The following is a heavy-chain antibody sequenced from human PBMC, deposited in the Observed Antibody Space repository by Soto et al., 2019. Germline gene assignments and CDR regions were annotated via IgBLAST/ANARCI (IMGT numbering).Heavy chain of an antibody. CDR3: ARAPGRILALLP. V-gene: IGHV1-2*02. D-gene: IGHD2-15*01. Sequence: AAVKCSFKASGYTFTGYFIHWVRQAPGQGLDCVGYINPNSGATKYAPRFQGRVTMTSDTSIRTAYMDLSNLRSDDTAVYYCARAPGRILALLPGGLGTLVTVHS. J-gene: IGHJ5*02. CDR2: INPNSGAT. CDR1: GYTFTGYF.